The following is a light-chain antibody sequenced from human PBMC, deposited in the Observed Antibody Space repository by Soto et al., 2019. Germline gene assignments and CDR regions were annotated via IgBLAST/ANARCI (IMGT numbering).Light chain of an antibody. CDR3: CSYAGSSNV. CDR2: DVS. Sequence: QSALTQPRSVSGSPGQSVAISCTGTSSDVGAYDYVPWYQQHPGKAPKLMIYDVSKRPSGVPDRFSGSKSGNTASLTISGLQAEDEGDYYCCSYAGSSNVFGTGTKVTVL. V-gene: IGLV2-11*01. CDR1: SSDVGAYDY. J-gene: IGLJ1*01.